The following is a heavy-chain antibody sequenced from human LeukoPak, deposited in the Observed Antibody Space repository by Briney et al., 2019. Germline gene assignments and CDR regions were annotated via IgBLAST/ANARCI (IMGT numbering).Heavy chain of an antibody. CDR1: GDSIGNGGYY. CDR3: ARVRGYSYDKYYFDY. D-gene: IGHD5-18*01. J-gene: IGHJ4*02. CDR2: IYYSGST. V-gene: IGHV4-31*03. Sequence: SETLSLTCTVSGDSIGNGGYYWSWLRQHPGTGLEWLGNIYYSGSTDYNPSLKSRIIISVDISKNQFSLKLSSLTAADTAVYYCARVRGYSYDKYYFDYWGQGTLVTVSS.